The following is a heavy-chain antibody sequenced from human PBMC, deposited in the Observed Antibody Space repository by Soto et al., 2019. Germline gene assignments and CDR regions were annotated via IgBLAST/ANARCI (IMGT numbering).Heavy chain of an antibody. J-gene: IGHJ4*02. CDR1: GFTFSDYA. CDR3: AKDSAAWYSEGPDH. V-gene: IGHV3-30-3*01. D-gene: IGHD6-13*01. Sequence: QVQLVESGGGVVQPERSLRLSCAASGFTFSDYAMHWVRQAPGKGLEWVTVISYDGNSKYYADSVKGRFTISRDNSNNSLYLQVNSLRPDDTAVYYCAKDSAAWYSEGPDHWGQGTLVAVSA. CDR2: ISYDGNSK.